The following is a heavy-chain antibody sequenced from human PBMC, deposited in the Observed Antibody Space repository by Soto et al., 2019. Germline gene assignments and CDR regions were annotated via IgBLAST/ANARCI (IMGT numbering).Heavy chain of an antibody. V-gene: IGHV3-30*18. CDR2: ISYDGSNK. Sequence: GGSLRLSCAASGFTFSSYGMHWVRQAPGKGLEWVAVISYDGSNKYYADSVKGRFTISRDNSKNTLYLQMNSLRAEDTAVYYCAKDGWGDGYNYYFQHWGQGTLVTVSS. CDR3: AKDGWGDGYNYYFQH. CDR1: GFTFSSYG. J-gene: IGHJ1*01. D-gene: IGHD5-12*01.